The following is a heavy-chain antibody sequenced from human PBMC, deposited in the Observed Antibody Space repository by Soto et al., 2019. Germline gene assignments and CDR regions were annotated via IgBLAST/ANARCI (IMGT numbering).Heavy chain of an antibody. Sequence: EVQLLESGGGLVQPGGSLRLSCAASGFTFSSYAMNWVRQAPGKGLEWVSVISGSGDSTYYADSAKGRFTISRDNSKNTLYQQMNSLRAEETAVYYCARRGSGSYYDYWGQGTLVTVSS. D-gene: IGHD1-26*01. CDR2: ISGSGDST. J-gene: IGHJ4*02. V-gene: IGHV3-23*01. CDR1: GFTFSSYA. CDR3: ARRGSGSYYDY.